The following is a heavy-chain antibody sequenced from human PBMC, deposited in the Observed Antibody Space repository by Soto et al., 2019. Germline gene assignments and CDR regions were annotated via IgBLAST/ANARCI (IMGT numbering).Heavy chain of an antibody. J-gene: IGHJ6*02. V-gene: IGHV5-51*01. CDR2: IYPGDSDT. Sequence: GESLKISCKGSGYSFTSYWIGWVRQMPGKGLEWMGIIYPGDSDTRYSPSLQGQVTISADKSISTAYLQWSSLKASDTAMYYCARHGTITMVRGVMNDYYYYGMDVWGQGTTVTVSS. CDR3: ARHGTITMVRGVMNDYYYYGMDV. D-gene: IGHD3-10*01. CDR1: GYSFTSYW.